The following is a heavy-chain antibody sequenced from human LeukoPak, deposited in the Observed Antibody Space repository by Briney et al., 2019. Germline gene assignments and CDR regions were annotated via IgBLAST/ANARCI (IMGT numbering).Heavy chain of an antibody. D-gene: IGHD2-2*02. Sequence: PSETLSLTCAVYGGSFRGYYWSWIRQPPGKGLEGVGEINHSGSTTNNPSHKSLVTISVDTSKNQFSLKLSSVTAADTAVYYCASFGIPRWGQGTPVTVSS. V-gene: IGHV4-34*01. J-gene: IGHJ4*02. CDR3: ASFGIPR. CDR2: INHSGST. CDR1: GGSFRGYY.